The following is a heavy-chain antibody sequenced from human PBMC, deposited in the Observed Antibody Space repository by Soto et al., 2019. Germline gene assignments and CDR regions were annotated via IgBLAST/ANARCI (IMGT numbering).Heavy chain of an antibody. D-gene: IGHD1-26*01. CDR2: ISGSGGST. CDR3: AKGMGAATPLGFDY. J-gene: IGHJ4*02. CDR1: GFTFSNYA. V-gene: IGHV3-23*01. Sequence: GGSLRLSCAASGFTFSNYAMSWVRQAPGKGLDWVSAISGSGGSTYYADSVKGRFTISRDTSKNTLYLQMNSLRAADTAVYYCAKGMGAATPLGFDYWGQGTLVTVSS.